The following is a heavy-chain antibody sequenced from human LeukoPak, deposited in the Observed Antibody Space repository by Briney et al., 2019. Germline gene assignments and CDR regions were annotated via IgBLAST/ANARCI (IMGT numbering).Heavy chain of an antibody. CDR3: AKGDDSSGRNWFDS. V-gene: IGHV3-23*01. Sequence: GGSLRLSCAASGFTFSSYAMSWVRQAPGKWLEWVSAVSGSGTTTHNADSVEGRFSSSRDNSKNTLFLHMNSLRVDDTAVYYCAKGDDSSGRNWFDSWGQGTLVTVSS. J-gene: IGHJ5*01. CDR1: GFTFSSYA. D-gene: IGHD3-22*01. CDR2: VSGSGTTT.